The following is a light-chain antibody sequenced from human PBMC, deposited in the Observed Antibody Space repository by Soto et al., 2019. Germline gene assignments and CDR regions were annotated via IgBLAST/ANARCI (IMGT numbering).Light chain of an antibody. CDR3: QQYRTSPLT. CDR1: QTVSSY. V-gene: IGKV3-20*01. Sequence: ENVLTQSPGTLSLPPGERATLSCRASQTVSSYLTWYQQRPGQAPRLLISGASRRATGIPDRFSGSGSGTDFTLTISRLEPEDFALYYCQQYRTSPLTFCQGTRLEIK. J-gene: IGKJ5*01. CDR2: GAS.